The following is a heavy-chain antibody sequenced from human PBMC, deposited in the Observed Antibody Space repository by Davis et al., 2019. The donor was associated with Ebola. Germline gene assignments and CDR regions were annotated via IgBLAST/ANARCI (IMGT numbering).Heavy chain of an antibody. CDR2: VDWVDET. CDR3: AHKAYGSLANWFGP. D-gene: IGHD4-17*01. V-gene: IGHV2-70*12. Sequence: SGPTLVKPTETLTLTCAFSGFSLDTHGVCVSWIRQPPGKALEWLALVDWVDETYYSTSLRTRLTVSKDTSRDQVVLTMTNMDPLDTATYYCAHKAYGSLANWFGPWGQGTLVTVSS. CDR1: GFSLDTHGVC. J-gene: IGHJ5*02.